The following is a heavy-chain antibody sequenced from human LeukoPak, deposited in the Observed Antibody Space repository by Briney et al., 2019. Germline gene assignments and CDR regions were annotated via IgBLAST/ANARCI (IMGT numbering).Heavy chain of an antibody. CDR2: ISNTGGST. D-gene: IGHD2-15*01. CDR1: GFSFNTYA. Sequence: GGSLRLSCAASGFSFNTYAMSWVRQAPGKGLEWVSVISNTGGSTYYADSVKGRFTISRDKSKNTLSLQMNSLRAEDTAVYYCAQQVGYCSSGSCYFTYWGQGTLVTVSS. J-gene: IGHJ1*01. V-gene: IGHV3-23*01. CDR3: AQQVGYCSSGSCYFTY.